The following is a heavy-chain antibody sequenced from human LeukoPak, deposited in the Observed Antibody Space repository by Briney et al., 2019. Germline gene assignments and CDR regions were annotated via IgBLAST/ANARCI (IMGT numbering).Heavy chain of an antibody. CDR1: GFTFSNAW. D-gene: IGHD3-3*01. Sequence: GGSLRLSCAASGFTFSNAWMSWVRQAPGKGLEWVGRVKSKTDGGTTDYAAPVKGRFTISRDDSKNTLYLQMNSLKTEDTAVYYCTTDLEIYDFWSVLFDYWGQGTLVTVSS. J-gene: IGHJ4*02. V-gene: IGHV3-15*01. CDR2: VKSKTDGGTT. CDR3: TTDLEIYDFWSVLFDY.